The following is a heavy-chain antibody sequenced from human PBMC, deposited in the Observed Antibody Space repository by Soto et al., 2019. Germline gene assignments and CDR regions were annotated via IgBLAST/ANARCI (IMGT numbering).Heavy chain of an antibody. J-gene: IGHJ4*02. Sequence: GGSLRHSCAASGFTFSKYGIHWVRQAPGKGLEWVAVISFDGNNKYYADSVKGRFTISRDNSKNTLYLQMNSLRLDDTAVYYCARGLLEPALSWLCDYWGRGTLVTVSS. CDR2: ISFDGNNK. V-gene: IGHV3-30*03. CDR1: GFTFSKYG. CDR3: ARGLLEPALSWLCDY. D-gene: IGHD1-1*01.